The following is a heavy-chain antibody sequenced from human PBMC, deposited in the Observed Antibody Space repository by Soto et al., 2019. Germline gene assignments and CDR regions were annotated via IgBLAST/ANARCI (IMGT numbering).Heavy chain of an antibody. V-gene: IGHV3-33*01. CDR1: GFTFSSYG. CDR3: ARENYGDYVDLVGDYYYGMDV. CDR2: IWYDGSNK. Sequence: GGSLRLSCAASGFTFSSYGMHWVRQAPGKGLEWVAVIWYDGSNKYYADSVKGRFTISRDNSKNTLYLQMNSLRAEDTAVYYCARENYGDYVDLVGDYYYGMDVWGQGTTVTVSS. J-gene: IGHJ6*02. D-gene: IGHD4-17*01.